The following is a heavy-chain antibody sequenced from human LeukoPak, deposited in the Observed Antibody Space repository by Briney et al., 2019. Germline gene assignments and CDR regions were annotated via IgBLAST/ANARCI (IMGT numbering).Heavy chain of an antibody. V-gene: IGHV4-59*01. D-gene: IGHD1-7*01. CDR2: IYYSGST. CDR1: GFTFSSYS. Sequence: GSLRLSCAASGFTFSSYSMNWVRQVPGKGLEWIGYIYYSGSTNYNPSLKSRVTISVDTSKNQFSLKLSSVTAADTAVYHCARDNWNYGSSMDVWGQGTTVTVSS. J-gene: IGHJ6*02. CDR3: ARDNWNYGSSMDV.